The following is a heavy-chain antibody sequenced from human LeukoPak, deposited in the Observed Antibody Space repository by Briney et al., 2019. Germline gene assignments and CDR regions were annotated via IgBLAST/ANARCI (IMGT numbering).Heavy chain of an antibody. V-gene: IGHV3-23*01. J-gene: IGHJ5*02. Sequence: GGSLRLSCAASGFIFNAYAMSWVRQAPRKGLEWVSAISPSGDQVFYADSVKGGFIISRDNSKNTLSLQMNSLRVEDTATYYCVKDLRHRSTCNCYGWFDPWGQGTLVTVSS. D-gene: IGHD2/OR15-2a*01. CDR2: ISPSGDQV. CDR3: VKDLRHRSTCNCYGWFDP. CDR1: GFIFNAYA.